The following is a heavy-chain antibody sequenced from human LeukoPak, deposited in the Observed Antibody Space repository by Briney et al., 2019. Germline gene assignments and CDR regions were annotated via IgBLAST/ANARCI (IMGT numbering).Heavy chain of an antibody. D-gene: IGHD3-22*01. CDR3: ARGPARYYESSGLDY. V-gene: IGHV3-48*03. CDR2: ISSSGSTI. CDR1: GFTFSSYE. J-gene: IGHJ4*02. Sequence: PGGSLRLSCAASGFTFSSYETNWVRQAPGKGLEWVSYISSSGSTIYCADSEKGRFTISRDNAKNSLYLQMNSLRAEDTAVYYCARGPARYYESSGLDYWGQGTLVTVSS.